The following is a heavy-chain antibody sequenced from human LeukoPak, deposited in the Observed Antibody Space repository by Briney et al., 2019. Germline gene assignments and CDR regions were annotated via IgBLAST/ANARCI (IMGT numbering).Heavy chain of an antibody. D-gene: IGHD5-18*01. J-gene: IGHJ4*02. CDR3: ARDLNSYGSSPGY. Sequence: SGTLSLTCAVSGGSISSSNWWSWVRPPPGKGLEWIGEIYHSGSTNYNPSLKSRVTISVDKSKNQFSLKLSSVTAADTAVYYCARDLNSYGSSPGYWGQGTLVTVSS. V-gene: IGHV4-4*02. CDR1: GGSISSSNW. CDR2: IYHSGST.